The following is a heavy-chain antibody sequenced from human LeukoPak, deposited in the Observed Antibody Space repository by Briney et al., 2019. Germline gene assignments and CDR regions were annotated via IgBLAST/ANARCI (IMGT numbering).Heavy chain of an antibody. V-gene: IGHV1-46*01. Sequence: ASVKVSCKASGYSFTSNYIHWVRQAPGQGLEWMGMIYPRDGSTSYAQRFQDRVIVTRDTSTSTVHMELSGLRSEDTAVYYCARDQEGFDYWGQGTLVTVSS. J-gene: IGHJ4*02. CDR2: IYPRDGST. CDR1: GYSFTSNY. CDR3: ARDQEGFDY.